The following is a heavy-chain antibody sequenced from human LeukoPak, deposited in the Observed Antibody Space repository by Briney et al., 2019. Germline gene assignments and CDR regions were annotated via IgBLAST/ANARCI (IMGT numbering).Heavy chain of an antibody. V-gene: IGHV1-2*02. D-gene: IGHD2-21*02. Sequence: ASVKVSCKASGYXFTGHYIHWVRQAPGQGLEWMGWINPNSGGTNSAQKFQGRVTMTRDASISTAYMVLSRPRPDDTAVYYCARRYCGGDCLQYFQRWGQGTRVSVSS. CDR1: GYXFTGHY. CDR3: ARRYCGGDCLQYFQR. J-gene: IGHJ1*01. CDR2: INPNSGGT.